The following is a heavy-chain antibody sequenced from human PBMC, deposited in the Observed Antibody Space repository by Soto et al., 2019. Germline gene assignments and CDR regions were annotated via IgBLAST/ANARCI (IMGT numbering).Heavy chain of an antibody. CDR3: ARGNVRYFDWLYNWFDP. J-gene: IGHJ5*02. V-gene: IGHV4-34*01. D-gene: IGHD3-9*01. CDR2: INHSGST. CDR1: GGSFSGYY. Sequence: QVQLQQWGAGLLKPSETLSLTCAVYGGSFSGYYWSWIRQPPGKGLEWIGEINHSGSTNYNPSLKSRVTISVDTSKNQFSLKLSSVTAADTAVYYCARGNVRYFDWLYNWFDPWGQGTLVTVSS.